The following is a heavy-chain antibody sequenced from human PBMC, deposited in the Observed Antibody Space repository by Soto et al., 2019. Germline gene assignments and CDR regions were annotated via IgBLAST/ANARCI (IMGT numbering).Heavy chain of an antibody. D-gene: IGHD3-16*01. V-gene: IGHV4-31*03. CDR2: ISHIGST. J-gene: IGHJ5*02. CDR3: ARQPICADYLGWLDP. Sequence: PSETLSLTCTVSGGSISIAGYYWSWVRQHPGKGLEWIGYISHIGSTYYNPSLKNRVTISVVSSENQFSLKLTSVTAADTAVYYCARQPICADYLGWLDPWGQGTLVTVSS. CDR1: GGSISIAGYY.